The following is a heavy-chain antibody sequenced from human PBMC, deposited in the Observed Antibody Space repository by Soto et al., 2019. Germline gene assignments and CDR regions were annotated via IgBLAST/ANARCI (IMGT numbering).Heavy chain of an antibody. J-gene: IGHJ4*02. CDR1: GFTFDNYA. CDR3: AKDAAYYFDY. V-gene: IGHV3-9*01. CDR2: ISWDSGSI. Sequence: LRLSCAASGFTFDNYAMHWVRQAPGKGLEWVSGISWDSGSIDYADSVRGRFTISRDNARNSLYLRMSSLRPGDTALYYCAKDAAYYFDYWGQGTLVTVSS. D-gene: IGHD6-25*01.